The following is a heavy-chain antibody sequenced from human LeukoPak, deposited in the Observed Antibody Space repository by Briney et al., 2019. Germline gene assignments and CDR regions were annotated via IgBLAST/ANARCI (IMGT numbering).Heavy chain of an antibody. CDR3: AREGSTSGTNWFDP. Sequence: PSETLSLTCAVSDYSLTSDYYWGWIRQPPGKGLEWIGSIYHSGSTYYNPSLKSRVTISVDTSKNQFSLKLTSVTAADTAVYYCAREGSTSGTNWFDPWGQGTLVTVSS. V-gene: IGHV4-38-2*02. J-gene: IGHJ5*02. CDR2: IYHSGST. CDR1: DYSLTSDYY. D-gene: IGHD3-10*01.